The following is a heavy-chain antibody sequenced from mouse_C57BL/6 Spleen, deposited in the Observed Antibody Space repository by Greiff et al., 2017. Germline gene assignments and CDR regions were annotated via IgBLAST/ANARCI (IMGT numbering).Heavy chain of an antibody. J-gene: IGHJ1*03. CDR3: ARGNYGGYFDV. D-gene: IGHD2-1*01. CDR2: IDPSDSYT. Sequence: VQLQQPGAELVMPGASVKLSCKASGYTFTSYWMHWVKQRPGQGLEWIGEIDPSDSYTNYNQKFKGKSTLTVDKSSSTAYMQLSSLTSEDSAVYYWARGNYGGYFDVWGTGTTVTVSS. CDR1: GYTFTSYW. V-gene: IGHV1-69*01.